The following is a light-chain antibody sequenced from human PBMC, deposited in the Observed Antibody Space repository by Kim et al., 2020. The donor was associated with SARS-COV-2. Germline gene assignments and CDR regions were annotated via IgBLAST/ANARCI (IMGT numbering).Light chain of an antibody. CDR2: KDS. J-gene: IGLJ3*02. CDR3: QSADSSGTYWV. Sequence: PGQTARIPCSGDALPKQYAYWYRQKPGQAPVLGIYKDSERPSGIPERFSGSSSGTTVTLTISGVQAEDEADYYCQSADSSGTYWVFGGGTQLTVL. V-gene: IGLV3-25*03. CDR1: ALPKQY.